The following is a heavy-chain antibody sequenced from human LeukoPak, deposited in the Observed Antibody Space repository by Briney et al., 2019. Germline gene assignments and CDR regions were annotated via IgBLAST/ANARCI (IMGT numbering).Heavy chain of an antibody. D-gene: IGHD3-10*01. V-gene: IGHV3-7*01. CDR2: IIEDGSKK. CDR3: ARRRYGTGMDV. J-gene: IGHJ6*02. Sequence: GGSLRLSCTFSVFIFSNYYMGWVRQAPGKGLEWVANIIEDGSKKYYVDSVEGRFTISRDNAKNSVYLQMNSLRAEDTGLYYCARRRYGTGMDVWGQGTTVTVSS. CDR1: VFIFSNYY.